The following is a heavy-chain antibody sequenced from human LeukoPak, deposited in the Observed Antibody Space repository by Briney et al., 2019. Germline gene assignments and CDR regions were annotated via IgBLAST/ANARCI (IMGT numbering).Heavy chain of an antibody. J-gene: IGHJ5*02. CDR1: GFTFSSYA. Sequence: QAGGSLRLSCAASGFTFSSYAMHWVRQAPGKGLEWVAVISYDGSNKYYADSVKGRFTISRDNSKNTLYLQMNSLRAEDTAVYYCARDQWFDPWGQGTLVTVSS. CDR3: ARDQWFDP. CDR2: ISYDGSNK. V-gene: IGHV3-30-3*01.